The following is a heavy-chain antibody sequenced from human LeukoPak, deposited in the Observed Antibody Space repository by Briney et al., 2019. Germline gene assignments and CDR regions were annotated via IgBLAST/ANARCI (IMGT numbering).Heavy chain of an antibody. Sequence: GGSLRLSCAASGFTFSSSAMSWVRQAPGKGLEWVSTISGSGSGSSTYYADSVKGRFTISRDNSKNTLYLQMNSLRAEDTAVYYCSTIDYWGQGTLVTVSS. V-gene: IGHV3-23*01. J-gene: IGHJ4*02. CDR3: STIDY. CDR1: GFTFSSSA. CDR2: ISGSGSGSST.